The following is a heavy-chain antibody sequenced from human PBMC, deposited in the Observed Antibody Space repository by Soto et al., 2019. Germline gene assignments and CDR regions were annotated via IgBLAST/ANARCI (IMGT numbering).Heavy chain of an antibody. D-gene: IGHD3-3*02. V-gene: IGHV4-30-2*01. CDR3: ATELGDYLVD. CDR2: IYHSGST. J-gene: IGHJ4*02. CDR1: GGSISSGGYS. Sequence: SETLSLTCAVSGGSISSGGYSWSWIRQPPGKGLEWIGYIYHSGSTYYNPSLKSRVTISVDRSKNQFSLKLSSVTAADTAVYYCATELGDYLVDCGQRTLVTVSS.